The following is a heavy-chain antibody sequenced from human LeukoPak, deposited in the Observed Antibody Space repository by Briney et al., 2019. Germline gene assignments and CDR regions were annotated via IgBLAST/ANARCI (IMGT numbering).Heavy chain of an antibody. CDR2: ISCDGGIT. D-gene: IGHD3-10*01. CDR1: GFTFSSYA. Sequence: GRSLRLSCAASGFTFSSYAMCWVRQAPGKGPEWLAVISCDGGITHYADSVKDRFTISRDNSKNTLFLQLNSLRGDDTAVYYCARDTTYYYDGGSSGPHYFDYWGRGTLVTVSS. V-gene: IGHV3-30*01. CDR3: ARDTTYYYDGGSSGPHYFDY. J-gene: IGHJ4*02.